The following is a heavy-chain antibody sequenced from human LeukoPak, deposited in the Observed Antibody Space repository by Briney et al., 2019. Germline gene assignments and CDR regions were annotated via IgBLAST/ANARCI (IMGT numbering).Heavy chain of an antibody. Sequence: PGGSLRLSCATSGFTLSTYGMHWVRQAPGKGLDWVAVIWNDGSKKYYADSVKGRFTISRDNSKSTLYLQMNSLRADDTAVYYCAPTGSSARFDYWGQGTLVTVSS. CDR2: IWNDGSKK. CDR1: GFTLSTYG. D-gene: IGHD1-1*01. CDR3: APTGSSARFDY. V-gene: IGHV3-33*01. J-gene: IGHJ4*02.